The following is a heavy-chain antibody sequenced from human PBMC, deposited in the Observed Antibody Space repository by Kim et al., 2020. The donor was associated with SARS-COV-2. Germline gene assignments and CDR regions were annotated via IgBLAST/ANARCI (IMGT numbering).Heavy chain of an antibody. CDR1: GASLSRYY. V-gene: IGHV4-34*01. CDR3: ASLSSSWPGLDY. J-gene: IGHJ4*02. D-gene: IGHD6-13*01. Sequence: VPGASLSRYYWGWIRQSPEKGLEWIGEINASGGTNYNPSLKSRLTMSVDTSRNPFSLNLRSVTDADTAVYYCASLSSSWPGLDYWGQGTLVTVS. CDR2: INASGGT.